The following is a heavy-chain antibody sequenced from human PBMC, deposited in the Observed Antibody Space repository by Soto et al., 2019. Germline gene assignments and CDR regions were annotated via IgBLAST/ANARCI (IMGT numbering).Heavy chain of an antibody. Sequence: ASVKVSCKASGGTFSSYAISWVRQAPGQGLEWMGGIIPIFGTANYAQKFQGRVTITADKSTSTAYMELSSLRSEDTAVYYCARVLTGTTSFDYWGQGTLVTVS. CDR2: IIPIFGTA. CDR3: ARVLTGTTSFDY. CDR1: GGTFSSYA. D-gene: IGHD1-7*01. J-gene: IGHJ4*02. V-gene: IGHV1-69*06.